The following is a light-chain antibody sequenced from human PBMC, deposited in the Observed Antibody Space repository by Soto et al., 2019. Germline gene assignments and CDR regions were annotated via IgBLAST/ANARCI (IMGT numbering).Light chain of an antibody. J-gene: IGLJ2*01. CDR2: EVA. CDR3: SSSARSSVV. V-gene: IGLV2-14*01. CDR1: TSDVGGYDY. Sequence: QSALTQPASVSGSPGQSITISCTGTTSDVGGYDYVSWYQQHPGKAPKLMIYEVANRPSGVCNRFSGSKSGNTASLTISGLPAEDEADYYCSSSARSSVVFGGGTKLTVL.